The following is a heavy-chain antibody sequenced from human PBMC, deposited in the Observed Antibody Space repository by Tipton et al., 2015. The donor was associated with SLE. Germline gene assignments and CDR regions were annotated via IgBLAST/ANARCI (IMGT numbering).Heavy chain of an antibody. CDR3: ARLEEEVAFDI. CDR2: IYYSGST. J-gene: IGHJ3*02. Sequence: LRLSCTVSGGSISSGGYYWSWIRQHPGKGLEWIGYIYYSGSTYYNPSLKSRVTISVDTSKNQFSLKLSSVTAADTAVYYCARLEEEVAFDIWGQGTMVTVSS. D-gene: IGHD6-6*01. V-gene: IGHV4-31*03. CDR1: GGSISSGGYY.